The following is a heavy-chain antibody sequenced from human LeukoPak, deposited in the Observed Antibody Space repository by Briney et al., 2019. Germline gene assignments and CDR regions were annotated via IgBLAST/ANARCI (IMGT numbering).Heavy chain of an antibody. Sequence: PGGSLRLSCAASGFTFTSYAMHWVRQAPGRGLEWVAIISYEGSKQYYADSVKGRFTISRDNSKNTLYLQMNSLRAEDTAVYYCAKDQVGAIASWIDYRGQGTLVTVSS. V-gene: IGHV3-30-3*01. CDR1: GFTFTSYA. D-gene: IGHD1-26*01. CDR3: AKDQVGAIASWIDY. J-gene: IGHJ4*02. CDR2: ISYEGSKQ.